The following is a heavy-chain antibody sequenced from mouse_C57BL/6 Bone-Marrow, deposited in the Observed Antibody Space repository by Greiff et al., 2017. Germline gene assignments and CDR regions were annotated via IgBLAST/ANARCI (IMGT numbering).Heavy chain of an antibody. V-gene: IGHV1-69*01. CDR2: IDPSDSYT. D-gene: IGHD2-3*01. CDR1: GYTFTSYW. CDR3: AREDDGYYPDY. J-gene: IGHJ2*01. Sequence: QVQLQQPGAELVMPGASVKLSCKASGYTFTSYWMHWVKQRPGQGLEWIGEIDPSDSYTNYNQKFKGKSTLTVDKSSSTAYMQLSSLTSEDSAAYYCAREDDGYYPDYWGQGTTLTVSS.